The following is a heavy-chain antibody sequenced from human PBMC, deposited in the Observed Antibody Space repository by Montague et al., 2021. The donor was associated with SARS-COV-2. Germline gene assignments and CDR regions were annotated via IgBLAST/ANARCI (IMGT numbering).Heavy chain of an antibody. CDR3: ARGRLYYDSSGYYFDY. CDR2: IYTGGST. CDR1: GGSISSGSYY. D-gene: IGHD3-22*01. Sequence: TLSLTCTVSGGSISSGSYYWGWIRQPAGKGLEWIGRIYTGGSTNYNTSLKSRVTISLDTSKNQFSLKLSSVTAADTAVYYCARGRLYYDSSGYYFDYWGQGTLVTVSS. J-gene: IGHJ4*02. V-gene: IGHV4-61*02.